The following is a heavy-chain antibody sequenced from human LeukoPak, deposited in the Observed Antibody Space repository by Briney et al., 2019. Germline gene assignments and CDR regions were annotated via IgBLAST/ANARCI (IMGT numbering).Heavy chain of an antibody. CDR2: MNPNSGNT. CDR3: ARGTFLLGFDY. V-gene: IGHV1-8*01. D-gene: IGHD7-27*01. J-gene: IGHJ4*02. Sequence: GASVKVSYKASGYTFTSYDINWVRQATRQGGEWMGWMNPNSGNTGYAQKFQGRVTMTRNTSISTAYMELSSLRSEDTGVYYCARGTFLLGFDYWGQGALVTVS. CDR1: GYTFTSYD.